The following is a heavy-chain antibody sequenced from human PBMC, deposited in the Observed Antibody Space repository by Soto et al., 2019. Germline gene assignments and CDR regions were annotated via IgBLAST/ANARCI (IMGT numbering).Heavy chain of an antibody. V-gene: IGHV1-69*01. D-gene: IGHD2-2*01. Sequence: QVQLVQSGAEVKKPGSSVKVSCKASGGTFSSYAISWVRQAPGQGLEWMGGIIPIFGTANYAQKFQGRVTITADESTSTAYMELSSLRSEDTAVYYCARDRLVVPAASDDYYGMDVWGQGTTVTVSS. J-gene: IGHJ6*02. CDR3: ARDRLVVPAASDDYYGMDV. CDR2: IIPIFGTA. CDR1: GGTFSSYA.